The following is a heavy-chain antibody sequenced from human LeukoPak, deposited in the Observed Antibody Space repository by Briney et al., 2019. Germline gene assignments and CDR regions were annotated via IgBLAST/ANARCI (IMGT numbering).Heavy chain of an antibody. J-gene: IGHJ6*02. CDR2: ISSSSSYI. V-gene: IGHV3-21*04. Sequence: GGSLRLSCAASGFTFSSYSMNWVRQAPGKGLEWVSSISSSSSYIYYADSVKGRFTISRDNSKNTLYLQMNSLRAEDTAVYYCAKDLWFGELSDYYYGMDVWGQGTTVTVSS. D-gene: IGHD3-10*01. CDR3: AKDLWFGELSDYYYGMDV. CDR1: GFTFSSYS.